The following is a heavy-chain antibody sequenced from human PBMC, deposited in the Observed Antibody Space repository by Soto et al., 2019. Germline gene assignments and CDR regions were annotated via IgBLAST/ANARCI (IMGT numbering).Heavy chain of an antibody. Sequence: QVQLVESGGGVVQPGRSLRLSCAASGFTFSSYGMHWVGQAPGKGLEWVAVIWYDGSNKYYADSVKGRFTISRDNSKNTLYLQMNSLRAEDTAVYYCARGDHYARRGMDVWGQGTTVTVSS. D-gene: IGHD4-17*01. CDR1: GFTFSSYG. CDR2: IWYDGSNK. CDR3: ARGDHYARRGMDV. V-gene: IGHV3-33*01. J-gene: IGHJ6*02.